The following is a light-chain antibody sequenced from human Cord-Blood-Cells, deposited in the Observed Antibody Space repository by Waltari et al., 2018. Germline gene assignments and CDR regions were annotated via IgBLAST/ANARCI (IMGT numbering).Light chain of an antibody. CDR2: DVS. V-gene: IGLV2-14*01. Sequence: QSALTQPASVSGSPGQSITISCTGTSSDVGGYNYVSWYQQHPGKAPKLMIYDVSNRPSWVFNRFSGSKSGNTASLTISGLQAEDEADYYCSSYTSSSRFGGGTKLTVL. CDR3: SSYTSSSR. J-gene: IGLJ2*01. CDR1: SSDVGGYNY.